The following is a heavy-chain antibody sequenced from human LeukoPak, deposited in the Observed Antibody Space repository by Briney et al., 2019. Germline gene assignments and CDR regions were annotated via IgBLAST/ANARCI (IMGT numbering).Heavy chain of an antibody. Sequence: ASVKVSCKASGYTFTSYAMNWVRQAPGQGLEWMGWINTNTGNPTYAQGFTGRFVFSLDTSVSTAYLQISSLKAEDTAVYYCARVSFDGWNFWHYYYYMDVWGKGTTVTVSS. J-gene: IGHJ6*03. D-gene: IGHD1-7*01. CDR2: INTNTGNP. CDR1: GYTFTSYA. V-gene: IGHV7-4-1*02. CDR3: ARVSFDGWNFWHYYYYMDV.